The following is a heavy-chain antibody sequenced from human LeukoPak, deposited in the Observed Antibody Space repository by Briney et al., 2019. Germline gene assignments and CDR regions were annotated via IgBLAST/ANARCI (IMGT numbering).Heavy chain of an antibody. CDR2: INHSGST. D-gene: IGHD3-10*01. J-gene: IGHJ4*02. CDR1: GGSFSGYY. Sequence: SETLSLTCAVYGGSFSGYYWSWIRQPPGKGLEWIGEINHSGSTNYNPSLKSRVTISVDTSKNQFSLKLSSVTAADTAVYYCASKSYYYGSGIYYWGQVTLVTVSS. CDR3: ASKSYYYGSGIYY. V-gene: IGHV4-34*01.